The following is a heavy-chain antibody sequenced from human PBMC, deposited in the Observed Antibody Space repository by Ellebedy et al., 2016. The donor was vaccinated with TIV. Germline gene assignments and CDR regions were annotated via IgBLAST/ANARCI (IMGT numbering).Heavy chain of an antibody. D-gene: IGHD1-1*01. CDR1: RYTFITYY. J-gene: IGHJ4*02. V-gene: IGHV1-46*01. Sequence: ASVKVSXKASRYTFITYYMNWVRQLPGQVLEWMGIINPSGGSTSYAEKFQGRVSITRDTSTGTFYIELSSLRSEDTALYYCARDANDAFDYWGQGTLVTVSS. CDR3: ARDANDAFDY. CDR2: INPSGGST.